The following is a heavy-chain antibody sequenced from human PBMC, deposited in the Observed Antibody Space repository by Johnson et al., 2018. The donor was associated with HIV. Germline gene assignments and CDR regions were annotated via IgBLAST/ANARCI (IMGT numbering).Heavy chain of an antibody. CDR3: AREYYYDSSGYNAFDI. J-gene: IGHJ3*02. CDR1: GFTFSSYA. D-gene: IGHD3-22*01. CDR2: ISYDGSNK. Sequence: QVQLVESGGGAVQPGRSLRLSCAASGFTFSSYAMHWVRQAPGKGLEWVAVISYDGSNKYYADSVKGRFTISRDNSKNTLYLQMNSLRAEDTAVYYCAREYYYDSSGYNAFDIWGQGTMVTVSS. V-gene: IGHV3-30*04.